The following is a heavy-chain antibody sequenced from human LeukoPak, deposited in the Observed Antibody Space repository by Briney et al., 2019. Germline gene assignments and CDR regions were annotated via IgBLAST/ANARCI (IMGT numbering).Heavy chain of an antibody. CDR1: GYTFTSYY. J-gene: IGHJ6*03. Sequence: GASVKVSCKASGYTFTSYYMHWVRQAPGQGLEWMGIINPSGGSTSYAQKFQGRVTMTRDTSTSTVYMELSSLRSEDTAVYYCARGQPWGYYYDSSGYYSYYYYYYMDVWGKGTTVTVSS. D-gene: IGHD3-22*01. CDR3: ARGQPWGYYYDSSGYYSYYYYYYMDV. V-gene: IGHV1-46*01. CDR2: INPSGGST.